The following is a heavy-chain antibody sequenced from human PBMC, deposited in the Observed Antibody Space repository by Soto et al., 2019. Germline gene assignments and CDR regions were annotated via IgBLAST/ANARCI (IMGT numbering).Heavy chain of an antibody. CDR2: TYYRSRWYN. CDR3: AVTTPLKRYYTEV. Sequence: SQTLSLTCAISGDSVSSNSAAWNWIRQSPSRGLEWLGRTYYRSRWYNDYAVSVKSRITINPDTSKNQFSLHLNSVTPEDTAVYYLAVTTPLKRYYTEVWGKGITVNLFS. J-gene: IGHJ6*03. D-gene: IGHD4-4*01. CDR1: GDSVSSNSAA. V-gene: IGHV6-1*01.